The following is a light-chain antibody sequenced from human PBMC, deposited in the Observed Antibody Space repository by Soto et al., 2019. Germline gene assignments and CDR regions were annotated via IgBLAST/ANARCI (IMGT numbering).Light chain of an antibody. J-gene: IGKJ4*01. CDR1: QDISSY. V-gene: IGKV1-33*01. CDR3: QQYDNVPLT. CDR2: DAS. Sequence: DIKLTQSPSSLSAAVGDRVTITCQARQDISSYLSRYQQKPGKAPKLLIYDASNLETGVPSRFSGSGSGTDFTFTISKLQPEDIATFYCQQYDNVPLTFGGGTKVEIK.